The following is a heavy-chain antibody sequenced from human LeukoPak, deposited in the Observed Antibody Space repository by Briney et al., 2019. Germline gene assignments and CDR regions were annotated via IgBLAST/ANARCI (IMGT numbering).Heavy chain of an antibody. D-gene: IGHD4-23*01. CDR1: GLTFSSHS. J-gene: IGHJ4*02. Sequence: GGSLRLSCAASGLTFSSHSLNWVRQAPGKGLEWIPFFSSSSTIIYYADSVKGRFTISRDNAKTSLYLQMNGLRDEDTAVYYCASGTYGGNPFDYWGRGTLVTVSS. CDR3: ASGTYGGNPFDY. CDR2: FSSSSTII. V-gene: IGHV3-48*02.